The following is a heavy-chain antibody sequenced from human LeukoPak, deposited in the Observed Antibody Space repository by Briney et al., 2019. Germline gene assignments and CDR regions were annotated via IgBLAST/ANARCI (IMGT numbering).Heavy chain of an antibody. J-gene: IGHJ4*02. Sequence: GESLKISCKGSGYSFTSYWLAWVRHMPGKGLEWVGIIYPGDSYTTYSPSFQGQVTISADTSISTAYLQWSRLKASDTAMYYCARQGNHYDSSGYLDYWGQGTLVTVSS. V-gene: IGHV5-51*01. CDR1: GYSFTSYW. D-gene: IGHD3-22*01. CDR2: IYPGDSYT. CDR3: ARQGNHYDSSGYLDY.